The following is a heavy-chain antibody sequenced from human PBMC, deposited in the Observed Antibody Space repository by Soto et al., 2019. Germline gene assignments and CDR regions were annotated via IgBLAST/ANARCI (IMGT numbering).Heavy chain of an antibody. J-gene: IGHJ4*02. Sequence: GGSLRLSCTASGFTFSDYGIHWVRQAPGKGLQWVAVISYDGSNKYFSDSVKGRFTISRDNSKNTLYLQMNSLRSEDTAVYYCAKDRGGSGSFDCWGQGTLVTVSS. CDR3: AKDRGGSGSFDC. V-gene: IGHV3-30*18. CDR2: ISYDGSNK. D-gene: IGHD3-10*01. CDR1: GFTFSDYG.